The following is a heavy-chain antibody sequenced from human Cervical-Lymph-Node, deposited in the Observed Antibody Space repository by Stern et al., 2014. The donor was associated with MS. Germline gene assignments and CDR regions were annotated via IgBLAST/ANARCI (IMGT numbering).Heavy chain of an antibody. CDR3: AKHACTGAACPFDL. CDR1: GDSISSYTHY. CDR2: VYYSGAT. Sequence: QLQLQESGPGLVKPSETLSLTCAVSGDSISSYTHYWAWIRQPPGKGLEWIGSVYYSGATYYNPSLKSPVTIPLDTSKNHSSRGLNSGTAADTAVYYCAKHACTGAACPFDLWGQGTLVTVSS. D-gene: IGHD2-8*02. J-gene: IGHJ4*02. V-gene: IGHV4-39*01.